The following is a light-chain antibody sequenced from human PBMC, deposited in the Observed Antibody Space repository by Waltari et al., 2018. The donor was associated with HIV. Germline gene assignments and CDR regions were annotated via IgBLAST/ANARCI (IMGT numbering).Light chain of an antibody. CDR3: QSPDSSGTYVG. CDR1: ALSKQY. Sequence: SYELTQPPSVSVSPGQTARITCSGDALSKQYAYWYQQKPGQAPMLVIDKDSERPSGTPERFSGSSSGTTVTLTISGVQAEDEADYYCQSPDSSGTYVGFGGGTKLTVL. V-gene: IGLV3-25*03. J-gene: IGLJ2*01. CDR2: KDS.